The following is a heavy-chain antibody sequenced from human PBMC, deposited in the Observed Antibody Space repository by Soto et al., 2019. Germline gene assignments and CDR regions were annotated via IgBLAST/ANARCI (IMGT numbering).Heavy chain of an antibody. V-gene: IGHV1-8*01. CDR3: ARGLAFLERLSPALGYYYMDV. D-gene: IGHD3-3*01. Sequence: ASVKVSCKASGYTFTSYDINWVRQATGQGLEWMGWMNPNSGNTGYAQKFQGRVTMTRNTSISTAYMELSSLRSEDTAVYYCARGLAFLERLSPALGYYYMDVWGKGTTVTVSS. CDR1: GYTFTSYD. CDR2: MNPNSGNT. J-gene: IGHJ6*03.